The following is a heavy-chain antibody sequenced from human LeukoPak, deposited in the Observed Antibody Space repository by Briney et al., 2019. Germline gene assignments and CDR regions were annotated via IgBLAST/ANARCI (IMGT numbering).Heavy chain of an antibody. V-gene: IGHV4-34*01. CDR2: INHSGST. D-gene: IGHD6-13*01. Sequence: SETLSLTCAVYGGSFSGYYWSWIRQPPGKGLEWIGEINHSGSTNYNPSLKSRVTISVDTSKNQFSLKLSSVTAADTAVYYCARWEYSSSWYEHYYYGMDVWGQGTTVTVSS. CDR1: GGSFSGYY. J-gene: IGHJ6*02. CDR3: ARWEYSSSWYEHYYYGMDV.